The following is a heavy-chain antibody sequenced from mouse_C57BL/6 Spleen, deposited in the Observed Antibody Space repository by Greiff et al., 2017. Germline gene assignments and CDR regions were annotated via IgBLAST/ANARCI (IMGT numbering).Heavy chain of an antibody. D-gene: IGHD2-3*01. J-gene: IGHJ4*01. Sequence: EVKLQQFGTVLARPGASVKMSCKTSGYTFTSYWMHWVKQRPGQGLEWIGAIYPGNSDTSYNQKFKGKAKLTAVTSASTAYMELSSLTNEDSAVYYCTREAYDGYYYYYAMDYWGQGTSVTVSS. CDR1: GYTFTSYW. V-gene: IGHV1-5*01. CDR2: IYPGNSDT. CDR3: TREAYDGYYYYYAMDY.